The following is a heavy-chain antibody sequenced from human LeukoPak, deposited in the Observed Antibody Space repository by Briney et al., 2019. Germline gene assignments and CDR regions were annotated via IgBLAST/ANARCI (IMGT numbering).Heavy chain of an antibody. J-gene: IGHJ3*02. D-gene: IGHD6-13*01. CDR2: ISGSGGST. V-gene: IGHV3-23*01. CDR3: AKKQPGIAAAGETHDAFDI. Sequence: AGGSLRLSCAASGFTFSGYAMSWFGQAPGRGLGWASAISGSGGSTYYADSVKGRFTISRDNSKNTLYLQMNSLRAEDTAVYYCAKKQPGIAAAGETHDAFDIWGQGTMVTVSS. CDR1: GFTFSGYA.